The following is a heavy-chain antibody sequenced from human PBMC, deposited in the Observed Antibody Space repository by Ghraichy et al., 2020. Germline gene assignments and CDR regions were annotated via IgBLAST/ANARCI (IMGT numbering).Heavy chain of an antibody. V-gene: IGHV4-39*01. Sequence: SETLSLTCTVSGGSISSSSYYWGWIRQPPGKGLEWIGSIYYSGSTYYNPSLKSRVTISVDTSKNQFSLKLSSVTAADTAVYYCARDSVAAGTGAYYFDYWGQGTLVTVSS. D-gene: IGHD6-13*01. CDR3: ARDSVAAGTGAYYFDY. J-gene: IGHJ4*02. CDR2: IYYSGST. CDR1: GGSISSSSYY.